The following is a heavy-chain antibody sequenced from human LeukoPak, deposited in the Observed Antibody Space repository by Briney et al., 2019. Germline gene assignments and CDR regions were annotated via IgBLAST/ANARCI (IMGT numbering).Heavy chain of an antibody. CDR1: GVTFSDAW. Sequence: GGSLRLSCVGSGVTFSDAWMSWGRQAPGKWLEWVGRIKSKRDGGTIDYAAPVKGRFTISRDDSRNTLYLQMNSLKTEDTAVYYCTTRRQDGWWGQGTLVTVS. V-gene: IGHV3-15*01. J-gene: IGHJ4*02. D-gene: IGHD2-15*01. CDR3: TTRRQDGW. CDR2: IKSKRDGGTI.